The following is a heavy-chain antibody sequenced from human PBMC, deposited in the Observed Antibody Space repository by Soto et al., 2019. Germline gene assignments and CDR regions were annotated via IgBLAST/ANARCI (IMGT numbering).Heavy chain of an antibody. J-gene: IGHJ6*02. CDR1: GFTFSSYA. V-gene: IGHV3-64D*06. D-gene: IGHD3-3*02. CDR3: VKGAFHYGMDV. Sequence: SGGSLRLSCSASGFTFSSYAMHWVRQAPGKGLEYVSAISSDGGSTYYADSVKGRFTISRDNSKNMLYLQMSSLRVEDTAVYYCVKGAFHYGMDVWGQGSTVTVSS. CDR2: ISSDGGST.